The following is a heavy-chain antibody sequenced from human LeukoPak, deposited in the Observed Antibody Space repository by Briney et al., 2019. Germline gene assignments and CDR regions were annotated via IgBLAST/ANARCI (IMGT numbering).Heavy chain of an antibody. CDR1: GSTFSSYA. V-gene: IGHV3-30*02. Sequence: GGSLRLSCAASGSTFSSYAMSWVRQAPGKGLEWLTFIQYDGNNKYYSDSVKGRFTISRDNSKNTLFLQMNSLRAEDTAVYYCAKDKSMVRELDYWGQGTLVTVSS. J-gene: IGHJ4*02. CDR3: AKDKSMVRELDY. CDR2: IQYDGNNK. D-gene: IGHD3-10*01.